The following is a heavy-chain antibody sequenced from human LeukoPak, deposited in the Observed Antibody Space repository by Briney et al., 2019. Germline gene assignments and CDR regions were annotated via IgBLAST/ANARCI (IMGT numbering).Heavy chain of an antibody. Sequence: ASVKVSCKASGGTFSSYAISWVRQAPGQGLEWMGGIIPIFGTANYAQKLQGRVTMTTDTSTSTAYMELRSLRSDDTAVYYCAREEDYYGSGYYFDYWGQGTLVTVSS. CDR3: AREEDYYGSGYYFDY. CDR1: GGTFSSYA. J-gene: IGHJ4*02. CDR2: IIPIFGTA. V-gene: IGHV1-69*05. D-gene: IGHD3-10*01.